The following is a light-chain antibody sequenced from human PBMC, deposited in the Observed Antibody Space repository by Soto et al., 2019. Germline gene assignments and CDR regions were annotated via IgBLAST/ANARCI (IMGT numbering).Light chain of an antibody. Sequence: EIVLTQSPGTLSLSPGDRVTLSCRASQIVSSNYFAWYQQKPGQPPRLLIYATTIRATGIPDRFSGSGSGTDFTLTISRLEPEDFAMYYCQQYGDYNSPRYSFGQGTRLEI. V-gene: IGKV3-20*01. J-gene: IGKJ2*03. CDR2: ATT. CDR1: QIVSSNY. CDR3: QQYGDYNSPRYS.